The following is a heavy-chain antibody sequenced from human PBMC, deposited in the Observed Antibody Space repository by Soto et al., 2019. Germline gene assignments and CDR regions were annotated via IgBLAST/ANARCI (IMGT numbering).Heavy chain of an antibody. Sequence: PAETLSLTCAVSGGSISSGGYSWSWIRQPPGKGLEWIGYIYHSGSTYYNPSLKSRVTISVDRSKNQFSLKLSSVTAADTAVYYCARGTYYYDSSGYYMSDKFDYCGQLTLVPVSS. CDR3: ARGTYYYDSSGYYMSDKFDY. D-gene: IGHD3-22*01. CDR1: GGSISSGGYS. J-gene: IGHJ4*02. CDR2: IYHSGST. V-gene: IGHV4-30-2*01.